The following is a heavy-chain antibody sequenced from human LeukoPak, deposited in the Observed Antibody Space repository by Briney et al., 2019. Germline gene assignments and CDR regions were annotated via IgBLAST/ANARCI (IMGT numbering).Heavy chain of an antibody. CDR1: GGSFSDYY. Sequence: PSETLSLTCAVYGGSFSDYYWSWIRQPPGKGLEWIGEINHSGSTNYNPSLKSRVTISVDTSKSQFSLKLSSVTAADTAVYYCARSQRYSYGPFDPWGQGTLVTVSS. CDR2: INHSGST. D-gene: IGHD5-18*01. J-gene: IGHJ5*02. V-gene: IGHV4-34*01. CDR3: ARSQRYSYGPFDP.